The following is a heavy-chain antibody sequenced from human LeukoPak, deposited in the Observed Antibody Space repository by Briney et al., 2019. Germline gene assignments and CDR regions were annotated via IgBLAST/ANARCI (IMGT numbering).Heavy chain of an antibody. CDR3: ARASMATINYYYFYMDA. CDR1: GFRLIKYA. J-gene: IGHJ6*03. Sequence: GRSLRLSCEASGFRLIKYAMHWVRQAPGRGLEWVAVISFDGKKEFYADSVKGRFIISRDNSKNALFLQMNSLQTDDTAIYYCARASMATINYYYFYMDAWGKGTTVTVSS. V-gene: IGHV3-30*04. D-gene: IGHD5-24*01. CDR2: ISFDGKKE.